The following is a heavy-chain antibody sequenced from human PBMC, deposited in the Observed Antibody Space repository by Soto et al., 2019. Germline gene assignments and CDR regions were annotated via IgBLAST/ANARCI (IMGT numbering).Heavy chain of an antibody. CDR3: ARASPGMDA. V-gene: IGHV3-7*01. CDR1: QFTFINYW. CDR2: INQDGSEK. Sequence: GSLRLSCAGSQFTFINYWMNWVRQAPGKGLEWVANINQDGSEKYYVDSVKGRFTISRDIAKNSLFLQMNSLRADDTAVYYCARASPGMDACGQGPTVTVSS. J-gene: IGHJ6*02.